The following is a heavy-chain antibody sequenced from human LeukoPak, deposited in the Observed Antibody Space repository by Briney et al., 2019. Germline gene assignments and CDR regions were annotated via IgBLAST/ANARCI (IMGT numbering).Heavy chain of an antibody. CDR3: AKDYSSSSDYFDF. Sequence: GGSLRLSCAVSGVTFGTYGMHWVRQAPGKGLEWVAFISYDGSNKYYADSVKGRFTISRDNSKNTLYLEMNSLRPEDTALYCCAKDYSSSSDYFDFWGQGTLVTVSS. CDR2: ISYDGSNK. CDR1: GVTFGTYG. V-gene: IGHV3-30*18. J-gene: IGHJ4*02. D-gene: IGHD6-13*01.